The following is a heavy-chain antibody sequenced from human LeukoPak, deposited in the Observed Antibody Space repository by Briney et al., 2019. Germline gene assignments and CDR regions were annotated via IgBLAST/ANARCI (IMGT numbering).Heavy chain of an antibody. D-gene: IGHD4-23*01. CDR3: ANYGGIPHAAFDI. J-gene: IGHJ3*02. CDR2: IYYSGST. V-gene: IGHV4-39*07. CDR1: GGSISSSSYY. Sequence: SENLSLTCTVSGGSISSSSYYWGWIRQPPGKGLEWIGSIYYSGSTYYNPSLKSRVTISVDTSKNQFSLKLSSVTAADTAVYYCANYGGIPHAAFDIWGQGTMVTVSS.